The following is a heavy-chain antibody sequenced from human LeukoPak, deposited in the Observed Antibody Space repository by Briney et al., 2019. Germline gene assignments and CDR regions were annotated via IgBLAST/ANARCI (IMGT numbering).Heavy chain of an antibody. CDR3: ARQQYSSSSGGDFDY. CDR1: GGSISSYY. V-gene: IGHV4-59*08. CDR2: IYYSGST. J-gene: IGHJ4*02. Sequence: PSETLSLTCTVSGGSISSYYWSWIRQPPGKGLEWIGYIYYSGSTNYNPSLKSRVTISVDTSKNQFSLKLSSVTAADTAVYYCARQQYSSSSGGDFDYWGQGTLVTVSS. D-gene: IGHD6-6*01.